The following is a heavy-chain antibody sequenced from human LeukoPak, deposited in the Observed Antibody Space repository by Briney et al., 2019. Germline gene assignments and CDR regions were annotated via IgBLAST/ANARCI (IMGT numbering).Heavy chain of an antibody. CDR2: ISSSGSTI. J-gene: IGHJ5*02. V-gene: IGHV3-48*04. D-gene: IGHD1-26*01. CDR1: GFSFTTYW. Sequence: PGGSLRLSCAASGFSFTTYWMSWVRQAPGKGLEWVSYISSSGSTIYYADSVKGRFTISRDNAKNSLYLQMNSLRAEDAAVYYCARAGSGRSPDWFDPWGQGTLVTVSS. CDR3: ARAGSGRSPDWFDP.